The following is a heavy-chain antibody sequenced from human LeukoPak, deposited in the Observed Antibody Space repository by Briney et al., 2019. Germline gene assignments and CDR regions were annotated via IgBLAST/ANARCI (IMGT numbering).Heavy chain of an antibody. CDR2: INPNSGGT. D-gene: IGHD2/OR15-2a*01. Sequence: ASVKVSCKASGYTFTGYYIHWVRQAPGQGLECMRWINPNSGGTNYAQKFQGRVTMTRVTSISTAYMELSTLRSDDAAVYYCARTRVAEYIFDYWGQGTLVTVSS. CDR1: GYTFTGYY. J-gene: IGHJ4*02. V-gene: IGHV1-2*02. CDR3: ARTRVAEYIFDY.